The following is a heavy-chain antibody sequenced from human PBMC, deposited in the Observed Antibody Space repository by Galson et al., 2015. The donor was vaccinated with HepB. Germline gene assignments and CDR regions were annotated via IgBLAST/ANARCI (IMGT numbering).Heavy chain of an antibody. V-gene: IGHV4-59*01. CDR3: ARGSLFRGVPFDY. D-gene: IGHD3-10*01. Sequence: ETLSLTCTVSGGSISGYYWTWIRQPPGKGLEWIGYIYFSGITNYNPSLKSRLTMSVDASKNQFSLTLTSVTTADTAVYYCARGSLFRGVPFDYWGQGALVTVSA. J-gene: IGHJ4*02. CDR2: IYFSGIT. CDR1: GGSISGYY.